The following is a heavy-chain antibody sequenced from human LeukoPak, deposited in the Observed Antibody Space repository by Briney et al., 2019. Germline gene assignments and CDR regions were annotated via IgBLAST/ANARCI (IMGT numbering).Heavy chain of an antibody. Sequence: ASVKVSCKASGYTFTGYYMHWVRQAPGQGLEWMGWINPNSGGTNYAQKFQGRVTMTRDTSISTAYMELSRLRSDDTAVYYCARDLAYYYDSSGYLPLTDYYGMDVWGQGTTVTVSS. V-gene: IGHV1-2*02. CDR3: ARDLAYYYDSSGYLPLTDYYGMDV. CDR1: GYTFTGYY. CDR2: INPNSGGT. J-gene: IGHJ6*02. D-gene: IGHD3-22*01.